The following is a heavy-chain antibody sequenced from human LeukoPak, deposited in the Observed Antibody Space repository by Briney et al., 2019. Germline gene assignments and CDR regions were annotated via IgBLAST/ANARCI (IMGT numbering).Heavy chain of an antibody. D-gene: IGHD3-10*01. CDR1: GGSISSYY. J-gene: IGHJ4*02. CDR2: ISYSGST. CDR3: ARGRLGGSGSYYNVLDY. Sequence: NPSETLSLTCTVSGGSISSYYWSWIQQPPGKGLEWIGYISYSGSTNYNPSLKSRVTISVDTSRNQFSLKLSSVTAADTAVYYCARGRLGGSGSYYNVLDYWGQGTLVTVSS. V-gene: IGHV4-59*01.